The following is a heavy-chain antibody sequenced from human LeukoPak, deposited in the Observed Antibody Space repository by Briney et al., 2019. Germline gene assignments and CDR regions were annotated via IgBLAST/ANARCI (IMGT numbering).Heavy chain of an antibody. CDR2: INPSGGST. Sequence: ASVKVSCKASGYTFTSYYMHWVRQAPGQGLEWMGIINPSGGSTSYAQKFQGRVTMTRDTSTSTVYMELSSLRSEDTAVYYCAESMLSNGDWFDPWGQGTLVTVSS. CDR1: GYTFTSYY. J-gene: IGHJ5*02. CDR3: AESMLSNGDWFDP. V-gene: IGHV1-46*01. D-gene: IGHD2-21*01.